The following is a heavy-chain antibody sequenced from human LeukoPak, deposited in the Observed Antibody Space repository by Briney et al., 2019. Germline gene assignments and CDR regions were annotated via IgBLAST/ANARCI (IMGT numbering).Heavy chain of an antibody. Sequence: ASVKVSCKASGYTFTSYDINWVRQATGQGLEWMGWMNPNSGNTDYAQKFQGRVTMTRNTSISTAYMELSSLRSEDTAVYYCARGRYYYDSSGYSDNFDYWGQGTLVTVSS. D-gene: IGHD3-22*01. J-gene: IGHJ4*02. CDR1: GYTFTSYD. CDR2: MNPNSGNT. CDR3: ARGRYYYDSSGYSDNFDY. V-gene: IGHV1-8*01.